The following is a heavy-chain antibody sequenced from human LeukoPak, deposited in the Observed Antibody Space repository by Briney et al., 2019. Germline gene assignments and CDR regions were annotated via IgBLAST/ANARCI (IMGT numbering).Heavy chain of an antibody. D-gene: IGHD3-16*01. CDR3: AREGLVYSFDY. J-gene: IGHJ4*02. Sequence: PGGSLRLSCAASGFTFSSYWMSWVRQAPGKGLEWVANINQDGSEKYYVDSVKGRFTISRDNAKNSLYLQMNSLRAEDTAVYYCAREGLVYSFDYWGQGTLVTFSS. CDR1: GFTFSSYW. CDR2: INQDGSEK. V-gene: IGHV3-7*01.